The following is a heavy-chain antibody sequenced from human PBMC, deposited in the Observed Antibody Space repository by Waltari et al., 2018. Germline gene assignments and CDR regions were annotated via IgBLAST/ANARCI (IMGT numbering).Heavy chain of an antibody. Sequence: QLQLQESGPGLVKPSETLSLTCTVSGGSISSSSYYWGWILQPPGQGLEWIGSIYYSGSTYYNPSLKSRVTISVDTSKNQFSLKLSSVTAADTAVYYCARVTYYDFWSGYHYGMDVWGQGTTVTVSS. CDR1: GGSISSSSYY. CDR2: IYYSGST. D-gene: IGHD3-3*01. J-gene: IGHJ6*02. CDR3: ARVTYYDFWSGYHYGMDV. V-gene: IGHV4-39*01.